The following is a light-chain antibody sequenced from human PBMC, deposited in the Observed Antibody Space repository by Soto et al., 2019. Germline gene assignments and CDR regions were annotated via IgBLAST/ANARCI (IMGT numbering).Light chain of an antibody. Sequence: EIVMTQSPATLSVSPGERATFSCRASQSVSSNLVWYQQRPGQSPRLLIFRASTRATGIPARFSGSGSGTEFTLTISSLQSEDFATYFCQQVDSYPITFGQGTRLEIK. CDR1: QSVSSN. CDR3: QQVDSYPIT. J-gene: IGKJ5*01. V-gene: IGKV3-15*01. CDR2: RAS.